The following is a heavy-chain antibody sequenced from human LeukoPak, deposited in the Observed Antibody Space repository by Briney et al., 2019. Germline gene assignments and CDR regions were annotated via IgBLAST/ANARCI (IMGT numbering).Heavy chain of an antibody. J-gene: IGHJ5*02. CDR3: AREQIVGATCWFDP. CDR2: IYSSGST. D-gene: IGHD1-26*01. Sequence: AGSLRLSCAASGFTVSSNYMSWVRQAPGRGLEWVSVIYSSGSTYYAGSVKGRFTISRDNSKNTLYLQMNSLRAEDTAVYYCAREQIVGATCWFDPWGQGTLVTVSS. V-gene: IGHV3-66*01. CDR1: GFTVSSNY.